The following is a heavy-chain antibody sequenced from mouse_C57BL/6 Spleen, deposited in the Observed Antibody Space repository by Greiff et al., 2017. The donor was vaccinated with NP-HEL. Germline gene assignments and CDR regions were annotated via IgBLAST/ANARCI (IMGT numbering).Heavy chain of an antibody. CDR1: GFTFSSYG. CDR2: ISSGGSYT. Sequence: EVKVVESGGDLVKPGGSLKLSCAASGFTFSSYGMSWVRQTPDKRLEWVATISSGGSYTYYPDSVKGRFTISRDNAKNTLYLQMSSLKSEDTAMYYCARAYDYWFAYWGQGTLVTVSA. V-gene: IGHV5-6*01. CDR3: ARAYDYWFAY. D-gene: IGHD2-4*01. J-gene: IGHJ3*01.